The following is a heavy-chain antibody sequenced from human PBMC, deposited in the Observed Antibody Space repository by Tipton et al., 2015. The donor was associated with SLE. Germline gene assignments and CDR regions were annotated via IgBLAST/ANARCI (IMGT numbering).Heavy chain of an antibody. Sequence: TLSLTCTVSGDSISSSPFYWGWIRQPPGKGLEWIGSLDYSGSTYYNPSLKSRISISVDRSKNQFSLKLSSVTAADTAVYYCARAVGDTSGYLDYWGLGTLVTVSS. J-gene: IGHJ4*02. D-gene: IGHD3-22*01. V-gene: IGHV4-39*07. CDR3: ARAVGDTSGYLDY. CDR2: LDYSGST. CDR1: GDSISSSPFY.